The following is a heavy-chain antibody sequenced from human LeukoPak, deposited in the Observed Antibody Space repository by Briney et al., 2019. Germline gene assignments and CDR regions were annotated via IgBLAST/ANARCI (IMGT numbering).Heavy chain of an antibody. D-gene: IGHD2-2*01. J-gene: IGHJ5*02. Sequence: RVASVTVSCKASGYTFTGYYMHWVRQAPGQGLEWMGWINPNSGGTNYAQKFQGWVTMTRDTSISTAYMELSRLRSDDTAVYYCARECGYCSSTSCFNWFDPWGQGTLVTVSS. V-gene: IGHV1-2*04. CDR2: INPNSGGT. CDR3: ARECGYCSSTSCFNWFDP. CDR1: GYTFTGYY.